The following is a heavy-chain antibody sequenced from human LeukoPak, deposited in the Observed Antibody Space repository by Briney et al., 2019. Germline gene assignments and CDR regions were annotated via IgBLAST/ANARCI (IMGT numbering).Heavy chain of an antibody. CDR2: ISSSSSYI. CDR3: ARGYDWNYLHF. Sequence: GGSLRLSCAASGFTFSSYSMNWVRQAPGRGLEWVSSISSSSSYIYYADSVKGRFTISRDNAKNSLYLQMNSLRAEDTGMYYCARGYDWNYLHFWGQGVLVTVSS. CDR1: GFTFSSYS. D-gene: IGHD1-7*01. J-gene: IGHJ4*02. V-gene: IGHV3-21*03.